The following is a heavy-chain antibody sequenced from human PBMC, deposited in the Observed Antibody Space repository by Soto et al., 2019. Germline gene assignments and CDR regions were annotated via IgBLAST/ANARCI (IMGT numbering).Heavy chain of an antibody. CDR1: GFTFNTYG. CDR3: VRSPGDYSYFDF. D-gene: IGHD4-17*01. CDR2: IWYNGNNK. Sequence: QAQLVESGGGVVQPERSLRLSCTASGFTFNTYGMHWVRKAPGKGLEWVAVIWYNGNNKYYADSVKGRFTISRDNSKDTLYLQMNSLRAEDTAVYYCVRSPGDYSYFDFWGQGTLVTVSS. V-gene: IGHV3-33*01. J-gene: IGHJ4*02.